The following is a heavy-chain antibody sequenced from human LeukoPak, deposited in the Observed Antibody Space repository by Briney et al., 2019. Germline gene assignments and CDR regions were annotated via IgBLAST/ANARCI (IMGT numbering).Heavy chain of an antibody. Sequence: ASVKVSCKASGYTFSSYGISWVRQAPGQGPEWMGWISAYNGNTHYAQKLQGRVTMTTDTSTSTAYMELRSLRSDDTAVYYCARVVHYGSGSYFYYYYYMDVWGKGTTVTVSS. J-gene: IGHJ6*03. V-gene: IGHV1-18*01. CDR1: GYTFSSYG. CDR2: ISAYNGNT. CDR3: ARVVHYGSGSYFYYYYYMDV. D-gene: IGHD3-10*01.